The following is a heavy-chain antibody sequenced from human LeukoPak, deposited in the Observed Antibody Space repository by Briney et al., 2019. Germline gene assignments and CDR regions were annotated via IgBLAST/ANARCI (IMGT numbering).Heavy chain of an antibody. J-gene: IGHJ6*03. Sequence: SVKVSCKASGGTFSSYAISWVRQAPGQGLEWKGGIIPIFGTANYAQKFQGRVTITADESTSTAYMELSSLRSEDTAVYYCASGDCSSTRCVVIGYFSYYYYMHIWGKGTTVTVSS. CDR3: ASGDCSSTRCVVIGYFSYYYYMHI. CDR1: GGTFSSYA. D-gene: IGHD2-2*01. CDR2: IIPIFGTA. V-gene: IGHV1-69*13.